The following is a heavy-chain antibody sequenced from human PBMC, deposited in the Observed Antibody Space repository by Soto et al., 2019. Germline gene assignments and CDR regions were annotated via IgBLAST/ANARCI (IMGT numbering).Heavy chain of an antibody. D-gene: IGHD3-3*01. V-gene: IGHV3-74*01. Sequence: GGSLRLSCAASGFIFGNNWMHWVRQTPEEGLVWVSRISGDGSSVYYADSVRSRFIISRDNTRNILYLHMDSLRAEDKGVYYCAKGASRNFFDSWGLGTLGTVSS. CDR2: ISGDGSSV. J-gene: IGHJ4*02. CDR3: AKGASRNFFDS. CDR1: GFIFGNNW.